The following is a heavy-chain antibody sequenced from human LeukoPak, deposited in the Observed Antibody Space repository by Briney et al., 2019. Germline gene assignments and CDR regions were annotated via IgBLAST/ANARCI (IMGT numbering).Heavy chain of an antibody. J-gene: IGHJ4*02. CDR3: ARENGPFFDY. CDR1: GGSISSGGYY. CDR2: IYYGGST. V-gene: IGHV4-31*03. Sequence: TLSLTCTVSGGSISSGGYYWSWIRQHPGKGLEWISYIYYGGSTYYNPSLKSRVTISVDTSKNQFSLKLSSVTAADTAVYYCARENGPFFDYWGQGTLVTVSS.